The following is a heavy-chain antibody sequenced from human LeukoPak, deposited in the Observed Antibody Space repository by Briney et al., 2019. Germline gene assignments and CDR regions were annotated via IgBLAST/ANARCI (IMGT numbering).Heavy chain of an antibody. D-gene: IGHD3-10*01. Sequence: DSLKVSCKASGYTFTAHYIHWVRQAPGQGLEWMGWIVTISGGTNYAQKFLGSLTMTGDTSINTAFMELSRLRSDDTAIYYCARGRGTTMVRGVITNYFDLWGRGSLVTVSS. V-gene: IGHV1-2*02. CDR1: GYTFTAHY. CDR3: ARGRGTTMVRGVITNYFDL. J-gene: IGHJ2*01. CDR2: IVTISGGT.